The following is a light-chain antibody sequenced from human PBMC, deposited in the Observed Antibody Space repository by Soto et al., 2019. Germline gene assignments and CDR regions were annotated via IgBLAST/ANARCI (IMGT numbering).Light chain of an antibody. CDR1: SSDVGGYNY. Sequence: QSALTQPPSASGSPGQSVTISCTGTSSDVGGYNYVSWYQQHPGKAPKLMIYEVSKRPSGVPDRFSGSKAGNTASLTVSGLQAEDEADYYCSSYAGSNLWVFGGGTTLTVL. CDR3: SSYAGSNLWV. V-gene: IGLV2-8*01. J-gene: IGLJ3*02. CDR2: EVS.